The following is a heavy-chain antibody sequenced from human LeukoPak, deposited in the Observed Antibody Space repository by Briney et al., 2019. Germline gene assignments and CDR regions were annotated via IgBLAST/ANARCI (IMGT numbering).Heavy chain of an antibody. CDR1: GFTFSSYW. Sequence: PGGSLRLSCAASGFTFSSYWMSWVRQAPGKGLEWVANIKQDGSEKYYVDSVKGRFTISRDNAKNSLYLQMNSLRAEDTAVYYCARVEWELLYWWYFDYWGQGTLVTVSS. CDR3: ARVEWELLYWWYFDY. J-gene: IGHJ4*02. V-gene: IGHV3-7*01. D-gene: IGHD1-26*01. CDR2: IKQDGSEK.